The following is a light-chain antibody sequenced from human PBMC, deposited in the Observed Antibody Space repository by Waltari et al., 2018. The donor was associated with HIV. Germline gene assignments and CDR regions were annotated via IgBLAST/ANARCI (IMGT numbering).Light chain of an antibody. CDR1: SSNIGSNT. J-gene: IGLJ2*01. CDR2: SNT. Sequence: QSVLTQPPSASGTPGQRVTISCSGSSSNIGSNTVKWSQLLPGTAPKLLIYSNTQRPSGVPDRFSGSKSGTSASLAIRGLQSEDEADYYCAAWDDSLNGVVFGGGTKLTVL. V-gene: IGLV1-44*01. CDR3: AAWDDSLNGVV.